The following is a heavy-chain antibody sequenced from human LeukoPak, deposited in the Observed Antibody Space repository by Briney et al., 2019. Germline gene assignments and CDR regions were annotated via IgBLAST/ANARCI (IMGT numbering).Heavy chain of an antibody. CDR1: GLTVSNAG. J-gene: IGHJ4*02. Sequence: GGSLRLSCAASGLTVSNAGINWVRHAPGKGLEWVGRIASKTDGGTTDYAAPVKGRFTISRDDSKNTLFLQMNSLKTEDTAVYYCTTGIRGDCGQGTLVTVSS. CDR3: TTGIRGD. CDR2: IASKTDGGTT. V-gene: IGHV3-15*04.